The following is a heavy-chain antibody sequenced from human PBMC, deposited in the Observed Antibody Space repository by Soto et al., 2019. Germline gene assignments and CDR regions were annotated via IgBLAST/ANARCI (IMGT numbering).Heavy chain of an antibody. CDR3: ARGLVVRFLEWVSPVGY. J-gene: IGHJ4*02. Sequence: EVQLVESGGGLVKPGGSLRLSCAASGFTFSSYSMNWVRQAPGQGLEWVSSISSSSSYIYYADSVKGRFTISRDNAKNSLYLQMNSLRAEDTAVYYCARGLVVRFLEWVSPVGYWGQGTLVTVSS. CDR2: ISSSSSYI. D-gene: IGHD3-3*01. V-gene: IGHV3-21*01. CDR1: GFTFSSYS.